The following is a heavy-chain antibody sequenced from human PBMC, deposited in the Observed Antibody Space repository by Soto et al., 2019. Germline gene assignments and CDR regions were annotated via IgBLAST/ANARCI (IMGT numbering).Heavy chain of an antibody. CDR3: ARYCSSTRCAHYFDY. J-gene: IGHJ4*02. CDR2: ISPYNGET. V-gene: IGHV1-18*01. CDR1: GYSFTNYD. Sequence: ASVKVSCKASGYSFTNYDISWVRQAPGQGLEWMGWISPYNGETNYAQKLQGRVTMTTDTSTSTAYMELRSLRSDDTDVYYCARYCSSTRCAHYFDYWGQGTLVAVSS. D-gene: IGHD2-2*01.